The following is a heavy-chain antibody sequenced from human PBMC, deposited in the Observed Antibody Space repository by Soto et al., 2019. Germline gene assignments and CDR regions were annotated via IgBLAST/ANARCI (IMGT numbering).Heavy chain of an antibody. V-gene: IGHV3-23*01. CDR2: ISGSGGST. J-gene: IGHJ4*02. D-gene: IGHD3-22*01. CDR1: GFTFSSYA. Sequence: EVQLLESGGGLVQPGGSLRLSCAASGFTFSSYAMSWVRQPPGKGLEWVSAISGSGGSTYYADSVKGRFTISRDNSKNTLYLQMNSLRAEDTAVYYCAKLPYYYDSSGYYYPSFDYWGQGTLVTVSS. CDR3: AKLPYYYDSSGYYYPSFDY.